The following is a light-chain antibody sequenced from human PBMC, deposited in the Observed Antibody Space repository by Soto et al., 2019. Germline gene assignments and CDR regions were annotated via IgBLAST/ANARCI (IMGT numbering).Light chain of an antibody. Sequence: QSVLTQPASVSGSPGQSITISCTGSSSDVGGYNFVSWYQHHPGKAPKLMIFEVTNRPSGVSNRFSGSKSGKVASLTISGLQAEDEADYYCSSYSSDNTPYVFGTGTKVTVL. CDR3: SSYSSDNTPYV. J-gene: IGLJ1*01. V-gene: IGLV2-14*01. CDR2: EVT. CDR1: SSDVGGYNF.